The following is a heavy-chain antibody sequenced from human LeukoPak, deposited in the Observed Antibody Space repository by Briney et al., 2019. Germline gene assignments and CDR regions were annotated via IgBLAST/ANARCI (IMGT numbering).Heavy chain of an antibody. D-gene: IGHD5-18*01. CDR3: AEDISLSGYSYGYHFDY. V-gene: IGHV3-43*02. CDR2: ISGDGGRT. J-gene: IGHJ4*02. CDR1: GFTFDDYA. Sequence: GGSLRLSCAASGFTFDDYAMHWVRQAPGKGLEWISLISGDGGRTYYADSVKGRFTISRDNSKNSLYLQMNSLRTEDTALYYCAEDISLSGYSYGYHFDYWGQGTLVTVSS.